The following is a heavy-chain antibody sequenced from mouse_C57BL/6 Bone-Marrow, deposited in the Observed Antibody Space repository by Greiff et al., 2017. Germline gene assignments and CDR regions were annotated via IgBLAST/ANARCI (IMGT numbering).Heavy chain of an antibody. V-gene: IGHV2-2*01. D-gene: IGHD1-1*01. Sequence: VKLMESGPGLVQPSQSLSITCTVSGFSLTSYGVHWVRQSPGKGLEWLGVIWSGGSTDYNAAFISRLSISKDNSKSQVFFKMNSLQADDTAIYYCARNFPYYYGSLWYFDVWGTGTTVTVSS. CDR2: IWSGGST. CDR3: ARNFPYYYGSLWYFDV. CDR1: GFSLTSYG. J-gene: IGHJ1*03.